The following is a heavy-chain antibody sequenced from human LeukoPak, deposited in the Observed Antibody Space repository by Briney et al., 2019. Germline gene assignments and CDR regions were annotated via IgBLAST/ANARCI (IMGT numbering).Heavy chain of an antibody. CDR3: AKDPGVYYDSSGYYSATGYFDY. Sequence: GGSLRLSCAASGFTFSSYWMHWVRQAPGKGLVWVSRINSDGSSTSYADSVKGRFTISRDNSKNTLYLQMNSLRAEDTAVYYCAKDPGVYYDSSGYYSATGYFDYWGQGTLVTVSS. CDR1: GFTFSSYW. V-gene: IGHV3-74*01. CDR2: INSDGSST. J-gene: IGHJ4*02. D-gene: IGHD3-22*01.